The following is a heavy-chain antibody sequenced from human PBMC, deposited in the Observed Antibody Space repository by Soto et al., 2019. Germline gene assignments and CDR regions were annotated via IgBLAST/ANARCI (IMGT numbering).Heavy chain of an antibody. Sequence: GGSLRLSCAASGFTFSDYFMDWVRQAPGKGLEWVGRIRNKANSHTTEYAASVKGRFTISRDDSKNSLYLQLNSLRTEDTAVYYCARGKNSFDFWGQGTLVTVSS. J-gene: IGHJ4*02. CDR1: GFTFSDYF. V-gene: IGHV3-72*01. CDR3: ARGKNSFDF. CDR2: IRNKANSHTT.